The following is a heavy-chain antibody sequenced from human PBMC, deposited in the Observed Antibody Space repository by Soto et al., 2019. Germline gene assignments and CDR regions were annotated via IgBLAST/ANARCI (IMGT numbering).Heavy chain of an antibody. Sequence: ASVKVSCKASGYTFTGYYMHWVRQAPGQGLEWMGWINPNSGGTNYAQKFQGRVTMTRDTSISTAYMELSRLRSDDTAVYYCARDRPTIEVSAYIVLVPAAFYYYGMDVWGQGTTVTV. CDR3: ARDRPTIEVSAYIVLVPAAFYYYGMDV. D-gene: IGHD2-2*01. CDR2: INPNSGGT. V-gene: IGHV1-2*02. CDR1: GYTFTGYY. J-gene: IGHJ6*02.